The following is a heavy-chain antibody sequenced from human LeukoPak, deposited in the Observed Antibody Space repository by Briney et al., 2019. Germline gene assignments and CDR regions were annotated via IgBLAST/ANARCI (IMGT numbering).Heavy chain of an antibody. D-gene: IGHD3-3*01. CDR3: ARGTVFGVVITRDYYYYMDV. V-gene: IGHV4-39*01. CDR2: IYYSGST. CDR1: GGSTSSSSYY. Sequence: PSETLSLTCTVSGGSTSSSSYYWGWIRQPPGKGLEWIGSIYYSGSTYYNPSLKSRVTISVDTSKNQFSLKLSSVTAADTAVYYCARGTVFGVVITRDYYYYMDVWGKGTTVTVSS. J-gene: IGHJ6*03.